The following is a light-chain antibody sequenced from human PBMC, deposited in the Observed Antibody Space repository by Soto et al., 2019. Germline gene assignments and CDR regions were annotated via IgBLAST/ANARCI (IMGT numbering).Light chain of an antibody. J-gene: IGLJ2*01. V-gene: IGLV2-18*01. CDR1: SSDVGSYNR. CDR2: EVR. Sequence: QSALTQPPSVSGSPGQSVTISCTRTSSDVGSYNRVSWYQQPPGTAPKVMIYEVRNRPSGVPDRFSGSKSGNTASLTISGLQAEDEADYYCSFYRNSTTPVVFGGGTKVTVL. CDR3: SFYRNSTTPVV.